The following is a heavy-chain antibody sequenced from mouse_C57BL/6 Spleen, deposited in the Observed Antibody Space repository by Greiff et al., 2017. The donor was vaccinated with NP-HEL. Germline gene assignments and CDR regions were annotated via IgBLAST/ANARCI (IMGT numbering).Heavy chain of an antibody. J-gene: IGHJ2*01. V-gene: IGHV14-4*01. CDR1: GFNIKDDY. Sequence: VQLKQSGAELVRPGASVKLSCTASGFNIKDDYMHWVKQRPEQGLEWIGWIDPENGDTEYASKFQGKATITADTSSNTAYLQLSSLTSEDTAVYYCTTWGSGNYVGYWGQGTTLTVSS. CDR3: TTWGSGNYVGY. D-gene: IGHD1-1*02. CDR2: IDPENGDT.